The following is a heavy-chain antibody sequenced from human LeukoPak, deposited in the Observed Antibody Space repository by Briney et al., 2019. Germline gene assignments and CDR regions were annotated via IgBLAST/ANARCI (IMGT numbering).Heavy chain of an antibody. Sequence: GGSLRLSCAASGFTFSDYYMSWIRQAPGKGLEYVSYISKSGGDTNYADSVKGRFTISRDNVKNSLYLQMNSLRAEDTAVYYCARVRQSGSPLDYWGQGTLVSVSS. D-gene: IGHD1-26*01. CDR3: ARVRQSGSPLDY. CDR2: ISKSGGDT. J-gene: IGHJ4*02. V-gene: IGHV3-11*05. CDR1: GFTFSDYY.